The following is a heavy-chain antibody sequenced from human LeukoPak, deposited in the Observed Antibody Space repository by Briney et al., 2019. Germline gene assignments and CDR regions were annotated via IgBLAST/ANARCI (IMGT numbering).Heavy chain of an antibody. J-gene: IGHJ4*02. Sequence: GGSLRLSCAASGFTFSSYAMSWVRQAPEKGLEWVSAIGGNGDITYYADTVKGRFSGSRDNSKNTLYLQLNSLRAEDTAVYYCAKDLRGTLSSRGPFEYWGQGTLVTVSS. CDR1: GFTFSSYA. D-gene: IGHD1-1*01. V-gene: IGHV3-23*01. CDR2: IGGNGDIT. CDR3: AKDLRGTLSSRGPFEY.